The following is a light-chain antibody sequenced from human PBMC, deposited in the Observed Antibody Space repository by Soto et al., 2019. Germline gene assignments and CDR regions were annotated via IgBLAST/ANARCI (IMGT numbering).Light chain of an antibody. CDR3: QQYGSSPEWT. Sequence: ENVLTQSPGTLSLSPGERATLSCRASQSVSSNYLAWYQQKPGQAPRLLIYGASTRASGIPDRFSGSGSGTDFTLTISRLEPEDFAVYYCQQYGSSPEWTFGQGTKVDIK. V-gene: IGKV3-20*01. CDR1: QSVSSNY. J-gene: IGKJ1*01. CDR2: GAS.